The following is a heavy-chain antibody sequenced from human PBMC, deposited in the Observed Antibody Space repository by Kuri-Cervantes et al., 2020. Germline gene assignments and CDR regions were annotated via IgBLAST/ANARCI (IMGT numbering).Heavy chain of an antibody. D-gene: IGHD3-3*01. CDR1: GFTFSSYG. J-gene: IGHJ4*02. V-gene: IGHV4-34*01. CDR2: INHSGST. CDR3: ARRYNFWRSLFDY. Sequence: ESLKISCAASGFTFSSYGMHWVRQAPGKGLEWIGEINHSGSTNYNPSLKSRVTISVDTSKNQFSLKLSSVTAADTAIYYCARRYNFWRSLFDYWGQGSLVTVSS.